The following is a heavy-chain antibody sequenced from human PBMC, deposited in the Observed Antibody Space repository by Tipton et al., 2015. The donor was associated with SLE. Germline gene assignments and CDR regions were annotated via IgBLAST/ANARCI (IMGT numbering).Heavy chain of an antibody. CDR1: GGSISSSSYY. Sequence: TLSLTCTVSGGSISSSSYYWGWSRQPPGKGLEWIGSIYYSGSTHYKPSLKSRITISVDTSKNQFSLNLSSVTAADTAVYYCARGDSSSWYTVDIWGQGTMVTVSS. CDR3: ARGDSSSWYTVDI. V-gene: IGHV4-39*07. D-gene: IGHD6-13*01. J-gene: IGHJ3*02. CDR2: IYYSGST.